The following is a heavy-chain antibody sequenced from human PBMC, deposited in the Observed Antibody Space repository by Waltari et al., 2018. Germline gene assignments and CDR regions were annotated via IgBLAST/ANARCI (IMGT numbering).Heavy chain of an antibody. D-gene: IGHD6-6*01. CDR3: ARGVAARLRDYYYYGMDV. J-gene: IGHJ6*02. CDR1: GGTFSSYA. CDR2: IIPIFGTA. Sequence: QVQLVQSGAEVKKPGSSVKVSCKASGGTFSSYAISWVRQAPGQGLEWMGGIIPIFGTANYAQKFQGRVTITADESTSTAYMELSSLRSEDTAVYYCARGVAARLRDYYYYGMDVWGQGTTVTVSS. V-gene: IGHV1-69*01.